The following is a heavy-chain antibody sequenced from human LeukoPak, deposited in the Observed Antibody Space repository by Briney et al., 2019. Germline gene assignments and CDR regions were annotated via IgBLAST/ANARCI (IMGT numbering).Heavy chain of an antibody. Sequence: GGALRLSCGASGFTFSSYAMSWVRQAPGKGLEWVSAISGSGGSTYYADSVKGRFTISRDNSTNTLSLQMNRLRADDTAVYSCANPFGVVVVAATANWGQGTLVTVSS. D-gene: IGHD2-15*01. V-gene: IGHV3-23*01. CDR2: ISGSGGST. J-gene: IGHJ4*02. CDR1: GFTFSSYA. CDR3: ANPFGVVVVAATAN.